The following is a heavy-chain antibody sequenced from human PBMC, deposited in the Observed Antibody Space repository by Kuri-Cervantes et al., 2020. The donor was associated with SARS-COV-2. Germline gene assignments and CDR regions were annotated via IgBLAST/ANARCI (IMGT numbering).Heavy chain of an antibody. CDR3: VRDGDHWNFDY. J-gene: IGHJ4*02. D-gene: IGHD1-1*01. CDR2: INPDGSYT. V-gene: IGHV3-74*01. CDR1: GFTFDSYA. Sequence: GGSLRLSCAGSGFTFDSYAMNWVRQAPGKGLEWVSRINPDGSYTNNADSVKGRFTLSRDNAKNMLFLQMNSLRAEDTAVYYCVRDGDHWNFDYWGQGTLVTVSS.